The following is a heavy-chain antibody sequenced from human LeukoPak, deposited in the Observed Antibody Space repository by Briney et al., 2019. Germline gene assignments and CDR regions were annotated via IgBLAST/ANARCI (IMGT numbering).Heavy chain of an antibody. CDR3: ATVTPLPQIVGATGYYYYYYMDV. J-gene: IGHJ6*03. Sequence: GASVKVSCKVSGYTLTELSMHWVRQAPGKGLERMGGFDPEDGETIYAQKFQGRVTMTEDTSTDTAYMELSSLRSEDTAVYYCATVTPLPQIVGATGYYYYYYMDVWGKGATVTVSS. CDR1: GYTLTELS. CDR2: FDPEDGET. V-gene: IGHV1-24*01. D-gene: IGHD1-26*01.